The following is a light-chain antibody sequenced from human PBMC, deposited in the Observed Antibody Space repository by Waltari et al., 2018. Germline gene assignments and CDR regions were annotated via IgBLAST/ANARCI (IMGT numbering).Light chain of an antibody. J-gene: IGLJ3*02. CDR2: EVN. Sequence: QSALTQPASVSGSPGQWITISCTGTGSDVGSYNLVSWYQQHPGKAPKLIIYEVNKRPAGVSNRFSASKSGNTASRTISGLQAEDESDFYCSSYAGSGTSVFGGGTKLTVL. CDR1: GSDVGSYNL. CDR3: SSYAGSGTSV. V-gene: IGLV2-23*02.